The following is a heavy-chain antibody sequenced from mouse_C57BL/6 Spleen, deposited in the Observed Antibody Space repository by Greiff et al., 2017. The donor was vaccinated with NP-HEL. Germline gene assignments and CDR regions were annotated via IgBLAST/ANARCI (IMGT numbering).Heavy chain of an antibody. CDR3: ARGANWDVDY. D-gene: IGHD4-1*01. Sequence: EVHLVESGGDLVKPGGSLKLSCAASGFTFSSYGMSWVRQTLDKRLEWVATISSGGSYTYYPDSVKGRFTISRDNAKNTLYLQMSSLKSEDTAMYYCARGANWDVDYWGQGTTLTVSS. CDR1: GFTFSSYG. V-gene: IGHV5-6*01. CDR2: ISSGGSYT. J-gene: IGHJ2*01.